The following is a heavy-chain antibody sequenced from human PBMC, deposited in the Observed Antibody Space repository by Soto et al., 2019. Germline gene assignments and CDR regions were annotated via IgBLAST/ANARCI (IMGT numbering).Heavy chain of an antibody. Sequence: EVQLVESGGGLVQPGRSLRLSCVVSGFTFDDFAMHWVRQAPGKGLEWVSGISWNSGTIVYADSVEGRFTISRDNANNSLYLQMNSLRPEVTALYYCAKDKGVGSSWFSWFDPWGQGTLVTVSS. V-gene: IGHV3-9*01. J-gene: IGHJ5*02. CDR3: AKDKGVGSSWFSWFDP. D-gene: IGHD6-13*01. CDR1: GFTFDDFA. CDR2: ISWNSGTI.